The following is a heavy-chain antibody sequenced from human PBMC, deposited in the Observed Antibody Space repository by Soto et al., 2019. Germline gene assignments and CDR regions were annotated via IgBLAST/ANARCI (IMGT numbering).Heavy chain of an antibody. CDR1: GGTFSNYA. D-gene: IGHD6-13*01. V-gene: IGHV1-69*01. CDR2: IITVFGTV. CDR3: ARDNPYTNSIGNGFDP. Sequence: QVRLVQSGAEVKKPGSSVKVSCKASGGTFSNYAITWLRLAPGQGLEWLGGIITVFGTVNYAQKFQGRVTITSDESTSTAYMELNWVRCEDTAGYYCARDNPYTNSIGNGFDPWGQGTLVIVS. J-gene: IGHJ5*02.